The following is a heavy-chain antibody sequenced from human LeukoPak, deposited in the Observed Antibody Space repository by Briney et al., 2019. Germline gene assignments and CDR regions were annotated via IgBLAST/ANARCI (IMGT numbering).Heavy chain of an antibody. CDR2: IIPNFGTA. D-gene: IGHD6-13*01. CDR3: ARDPGIAAAGYYYYYMDV. CDR1: GGTFSSYA. V-gene: IGHV1-69*05. J-gene: IGHJ6*03. Sequence: SVKVSCKASGGTFSSYAISWVRQAPGQGLEWMGGIIPNFGTANYAQKFQGRVTITTDESTSTAYMELSSLRSEDTAVYYCARDPGIAAAGYYYYYMDVWGKGTTVTVSS.